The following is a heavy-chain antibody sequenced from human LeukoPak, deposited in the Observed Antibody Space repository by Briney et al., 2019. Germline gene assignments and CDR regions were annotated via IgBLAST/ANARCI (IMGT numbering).Heavy chain of an antibody. D-gene: IGHD3-9*01. J-gene: IGHJ4*02. CDR1: GYTFTSYG. Sequence: GASVKVSCKASGYTFTSYGISWVRQAPGQGLEWMGWISAYNGNTNYAQKLQGRVTMTTDTSTSTAYMELRSLRSDDTAVYYCARGDILTGYYTGSPIDYWGQGTLVTVSS. V-gene: IGHV1-18*01. CDR3: ARGDILTGYYTGSPIDY. CDR2: ISAYNGNT.